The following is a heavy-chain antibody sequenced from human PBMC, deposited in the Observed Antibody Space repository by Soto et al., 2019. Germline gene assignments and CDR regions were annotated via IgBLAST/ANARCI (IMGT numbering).Heavy chain of an antibody. V-gene: IGHV2-5*02. CDR3: APSAYSSSWYGVLVDY. CDR1: GFSLSTSGVG. Sequence: QITLKESGPTLVKPTQTLTLTCTFSGFSLSTSGVGVGWIRQPPGKALEWLALIYWDDDKRYSPSLKSRLTITKATSKNQVVLTMTTMDPVDTATYYCAPSAYSSSWYGVLVDYWGQGTLVTVSS. CDR2: IYWDDDK. J-gene: IGHJ4*02. D-gene: IGHD6-13*01.